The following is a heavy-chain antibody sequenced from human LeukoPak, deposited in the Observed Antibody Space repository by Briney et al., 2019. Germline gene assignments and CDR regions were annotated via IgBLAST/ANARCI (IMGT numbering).Heavy chain of an antibody. CDR2: IYHSGST. J-gene: IGHJ4*02. CDR3: ARVGTSSGYYYFDY. CDR1: GGSISSGGYY. D-gene: IGHD3-22*01. V-gene: IGHV4-30-2*01. Sequence: SQTLSLTCTVSGGSISSGGYYWRWIRQPPGKGLEWNGYIYHSGSTYYNPSLKSRVTISVDRSKNQFSLKLSSVTAGDTAVYYCARVGTSSGYYYFDYWGQGTLVTVSS.